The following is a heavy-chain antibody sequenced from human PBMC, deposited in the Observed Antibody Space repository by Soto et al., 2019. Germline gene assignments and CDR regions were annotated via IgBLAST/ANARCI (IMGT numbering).Heavy chain of an antibody. D-gene: IGHD6-13*01. CDR3: ASSHAGAHITAAVN. V-gene: IGHV4-30-2*01. CDR2: IYHSGST. J-gene: IGHJ4*02. CDR1: GGSISSGGYS. Sequence: SETLSLTCAVSGGSISSGGYSWSWIRQPPGKGLEWIGYIYHSGSTYYNPSLKSRVTISVDRSKNQFSLKLSSVTAADTAVYYCASSHAGAHITAAVNWGQGTLVTVS.